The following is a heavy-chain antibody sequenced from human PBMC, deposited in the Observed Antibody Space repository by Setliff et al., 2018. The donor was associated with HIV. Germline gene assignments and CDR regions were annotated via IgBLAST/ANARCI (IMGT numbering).Heavy chain of an antibody. D-gene: IGHD2-2*01. CDR2: IFYSGSP. CDR3: ASEARTRSTYYYSMDV. Sequence: NPSETLSLTCTVSGDSIGSNPYYWGWIRQPPGKGLEWVASIFYSGSPYYNPSLKSRVTISVDTSNNQFYLKLHSVTAADTAVYYCASEARTRSTYYYSMDVWGKGTTVTVSS. J-gene: IGHJ6*03. CDR1: GDSIGSNPYY. V-gene: IGHV4-39*01.